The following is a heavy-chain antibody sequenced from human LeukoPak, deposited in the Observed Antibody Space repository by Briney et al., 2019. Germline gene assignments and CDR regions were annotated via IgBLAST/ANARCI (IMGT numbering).Heavy chain of an antibody. V-gene: IGHV4-59*01. Sequence: SETLSLTCTVSGVSISTYYWNWIRQPPGKGLEWIGYIYYSGSTNYNPSLKSRVTISVDTSKNQFSLKLSSVTAADTAVYYCARDHYDSSGRFDYWGQGTLVTVSS. D-gene: IGHD3-22*01. CDR2: IYYSGST. CDR1: GVSISTYY. J-gene: IGHJ4*02. CDR3: ARDHYDSSGRFDY.